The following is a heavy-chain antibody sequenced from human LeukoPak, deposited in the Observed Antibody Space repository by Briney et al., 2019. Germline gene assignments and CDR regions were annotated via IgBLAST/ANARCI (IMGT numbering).Heavy chain of an antibody. CDR2: ISSSSSYI. V-gene: IGHV3-21*01. J-gene: IGHJ4*02. CDR1: GFTFSSYS. Sequence: PGGSLRLSCAASGFTFSSYSMNWVRQAPGRGLEWVSSISSSSSYIYYADSVKGRFTISRDNAKNSLYLQMNSLRAEDTAVYYCARAVPRYYYDSSGYSPDYWGQGTLVTVSS. CDR3: ARAVPRYYYDSSGYSPDY. D-gene: IGHD3-22*01.